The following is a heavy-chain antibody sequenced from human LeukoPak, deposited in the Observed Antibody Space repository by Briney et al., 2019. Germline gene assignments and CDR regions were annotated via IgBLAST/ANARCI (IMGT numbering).Heavy chain of an antibody. Sequence: GESLKISCKGSGYSFTNYWIGWVRQMPGKGLEWMAFINPGDSDTRYSPSFQGHVTISVDKSINTAYLQWGSLKASDTAMYYGARQGDAVVTDVWGQGTTVIVSS. V-gene: IGHV5-51*01. CDR3: ARQGDAVVTDV. D-gene: IGHD4-23*01. CDR1: GYSFTNYW. J-gene: IGHJ6*02. CDR2: INPGDSDT.